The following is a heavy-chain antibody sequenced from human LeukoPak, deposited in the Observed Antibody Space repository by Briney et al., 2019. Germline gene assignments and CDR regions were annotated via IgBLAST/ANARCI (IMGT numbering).Heavy chain of an antibody. V-gene: IGHV1-69*13. CDR3: ARISGSYYAYYYYGMDV. CDR2: IIPIFGTA. CDR1: GGTFSSYA. J-gene: IGHJ6*02. Sequence: GASVKVSCKASGGTFSSYAISWVRQAPGQGLEWMGGIIPIFGTANYAQKFQGRVTITADESTSTAYMELSSLRSEDTAVYYCARISGSYYAYYYYGMDVWGQGTTVTVSS. D-gene: IGHD1-26*01.